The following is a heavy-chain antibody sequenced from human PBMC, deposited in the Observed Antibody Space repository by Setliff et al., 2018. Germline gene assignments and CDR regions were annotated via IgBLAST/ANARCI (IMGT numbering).Heavy chain of an antibody. Sequence: ASVKVSCKASGYVFTGYYIHWVRHAPGQRFEWMGSVNPGTGSTAYAARFQGRITMTRDTSATTVYMTLGSLRSDDTAVYFCARDAVSNFDRGDSPAYWGRGTLVTVSS. J-gene: IGHJ4*02. CDR1: GYVFTGYY. CDR2: VNPGTGST. D-gene: IGHD2-21*01. V-gene: IGHV1-46*01. CDR3: ARDAVSNFDRGDSPAY.